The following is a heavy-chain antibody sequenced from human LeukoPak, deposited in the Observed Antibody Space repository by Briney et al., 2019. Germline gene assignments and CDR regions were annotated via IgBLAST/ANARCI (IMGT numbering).Heavy chain of an antibody. CDR1: GGSFSGYY. Sequence: PSETLSLTCTVSGGSFSGYYWSWIRQPPGKGLEWIGYVDYSGSTYTNPSLKSRVTILLDTSKKRDSLKLSSVTAADTAVYFCARHGGAYSFDYWGQGTLVTVSS. CDR2: VDYSGST. CDR3: ARHGGAYSFDY. D-gene: IGHD3-16*01. J-gene: IGHJ4*02. V-gene: IGHV4-59*08.